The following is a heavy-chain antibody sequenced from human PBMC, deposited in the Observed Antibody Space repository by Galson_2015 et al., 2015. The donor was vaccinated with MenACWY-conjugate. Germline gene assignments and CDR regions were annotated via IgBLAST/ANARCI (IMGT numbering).Heavy chain of an antibody. CDR3: ASSEYGDLHRGAFDL. Sequence: LRLSCAASGLSVSYNYMSWVRQAPGQGLKWVSSMFRDGMSYYADSVRGRVTISRDNFQNMLYLQMNSLRVEDTAVYFCASSEYGDLHRGAFDLWGRGTLVTVSS. V-gene: IGHV3-53*01. J-gene: IGHJ3*01. CDR2: MFRDGMS. D-gene: IGHD4-17*01. CDR1: GLSVSYNY.